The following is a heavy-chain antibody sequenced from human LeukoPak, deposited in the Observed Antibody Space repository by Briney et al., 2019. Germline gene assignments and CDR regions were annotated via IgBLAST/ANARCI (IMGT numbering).Heavy chain of an antibody. CDR3: ARDGRCSGGSCYSGYLYYYMDV. CDR2: INHNSGGT. D-gene: IGHD2-15*01. V-gene: IGHV1-2*02. CDR1: GYTFTGYY. J-gene: IGHJ6*03. Sequence: ASVKVSCKASGYTFTGYYMHWVRQAPGQGLEWMGWINHNSGGTNYAQKFQGRVTMTRDTSISTAYMELSRLRSDETAVYYCARDGRCSGGSCYSGYLYYYMDVWGKGTTVTVSS.